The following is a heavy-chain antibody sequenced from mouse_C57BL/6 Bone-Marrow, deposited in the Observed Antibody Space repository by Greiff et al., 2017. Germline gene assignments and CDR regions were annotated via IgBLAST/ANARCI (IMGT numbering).Heavy chain of an antibody. CDR3: ARGDYYAMDY. V-gene: IGHV1-81*01. CDR1: GYTFTSYG. J-gene: IGHJ4*01. Sequence: QVQLQQSGAELARPGASVKLSCKASGYTFTSYGISWVKQRTGQGLEWIGEIYPRSGNTYYNEKFKGKATLTADKSSSTAYMELRSLTSDDSAVYFCARGDYYAMDYWGQGTSVTGSS. CDR2: IYPRSGNT.